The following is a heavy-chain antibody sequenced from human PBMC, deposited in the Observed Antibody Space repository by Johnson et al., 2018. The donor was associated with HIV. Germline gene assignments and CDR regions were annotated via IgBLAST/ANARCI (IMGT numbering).Heavy chain of an antibody. CDR2: ISYDGSNK. J-gene: IGHJ3*02. CDR3: AKGQVARGAFDI. Sequence: QVQLVESGGGVVQPGRSLRLSCAASGFTFSSYALHWVRQAPGKGLDWVAIISYDGSNKYYADSVKGRFVMSRDNSQNTVYLQMGSLRPEDMAVYYCAKGQVARGAFDIWGQGTTVTVSS. V-gene: IGHV3-30*09. CDR1: GFTFSSYA.